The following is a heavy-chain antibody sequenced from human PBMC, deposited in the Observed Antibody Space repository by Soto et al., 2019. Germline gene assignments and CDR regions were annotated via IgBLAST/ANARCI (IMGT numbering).Heavy chain of an antibody. D-gene: IGHD6-13*01. CDR2: INSDGSST. Sequence: EVQLVESGGGLVQPGGSLRLSCAASGFTFSSYWMHWVRQAPGKGLVWVSRINSDGSSTSYADSVKGRFTISRDNAKNTLYLQMNSLRAADTAVYYCARELLADSSWAYNWFDPWGQGTMVTVSS. V-gene: IGHV3-74*01. J-gene: IGHJ5*02. CDR1: GFTFSSYW. CDR3: ARELLADSSWAYNWFDP.